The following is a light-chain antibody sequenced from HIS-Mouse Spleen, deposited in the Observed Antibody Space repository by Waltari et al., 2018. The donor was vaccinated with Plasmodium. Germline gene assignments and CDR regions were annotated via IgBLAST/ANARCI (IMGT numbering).Light chain of an antibody. CDR1: QSIRSW. CDR3: QQYNSYWT. V-gene: IGKV1-5*03. Sequence: DIQMTQSPSTLSASVGDRVNITCRASQSIRSWLAWYQQKPGKAPKLLNYKASSLESGVPSRFSGSGSGTEFTLTISSLQPDDFATYYCQQYNSYWTFGQGTKVEIK. J-gene: IGKJ1*01. CDR2: KAS.